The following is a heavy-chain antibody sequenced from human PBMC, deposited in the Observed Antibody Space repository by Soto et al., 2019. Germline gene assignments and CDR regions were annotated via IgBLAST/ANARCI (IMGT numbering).Heavy chain of an antibody. J-gene: IGHJ5*02. CDR2: VKTKSEGETT. CDR3: TTLAPS. Sequence: EVQLVESGGGWVKPGGSLTLSCVASGFTFGDAWMNWVRQAAGKGLEWVGHVKTKSEGETTDYAAPVKGRFTIWRDDSTNTLYLQMNSLKSEDTGKYFCTTLAPSCGQGTQVTVSS. V-gene: IGHV3-15*07. CDR1: GFTFGDAW.